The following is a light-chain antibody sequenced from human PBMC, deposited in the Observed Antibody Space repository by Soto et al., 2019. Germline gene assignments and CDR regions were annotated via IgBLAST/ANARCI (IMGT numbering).Light chain of an antibody. J-gene: IGKJ3*01. Sequence: DLVMTQSPLSLPVTPGEPASISCRSSQSLLHSNGYNYLDWYLQKPGQSPQLLIYLGSNRASGVPDRFSGSRSGTDFTLKISRVEAEDVGVYYCMQALQTPPATFGPGTKVDIK. V-gene: IGKV2-28*01. CDR3: MQALQTPPAT. CDR1: QSLLHSNGYNY. CDR2: LGS.